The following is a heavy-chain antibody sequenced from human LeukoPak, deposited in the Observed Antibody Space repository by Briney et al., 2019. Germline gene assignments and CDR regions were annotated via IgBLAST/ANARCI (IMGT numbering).Heavy chain of an antibody. V-gene: IGHV4-61*02. J-gene: IGHJ3*02. D-gene: IGHD6-6*01. CDR2: IYTSGST. CDR3: ARDGSSSWAFDI. Sequence: SETLSLTCTVSGGSISSSSYYWSWIRQPAGKGLEWIGRIYTSGSTNYNPSLKSRVTISVDTSKNQFSLKLSSVTAADTAVYYCARDGSSSWAFDIWGQGTMVTVSS. CDR1: GGSISSSSYY.